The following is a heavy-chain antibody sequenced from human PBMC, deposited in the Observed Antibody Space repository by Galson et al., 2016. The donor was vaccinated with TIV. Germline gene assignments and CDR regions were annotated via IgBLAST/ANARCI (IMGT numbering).Heavy chain of an antibody. CDR1: GFTFEDYA. J-gene: IGHJ6*04. CDR2: ISSNRVYL. CDR3: AKARGYSYGSPRDYYYGMDV. Sequence: SLRLSCAASGFTFEDYAMHWVRQAPGKGLEWVSGISSNRVYLGYADSVKGRFTIIKDNAKKSLYVQMNSLIVEETALYYCAKARGYSYGSPRDYYYGMDVWGKGTTVTVSS. D-gene: IGHD5-18*01. V-gene: IGHV3-9*01.